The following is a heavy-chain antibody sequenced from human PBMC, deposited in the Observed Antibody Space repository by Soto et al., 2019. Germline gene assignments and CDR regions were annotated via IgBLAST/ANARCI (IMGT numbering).Heavy chain of an antibody. D-gene: IGHD6-13*01. CDR3: AKSFSSNWYDYFNY. CDR1: GFSFSNFA. Sequence: PGGALRLSCAASGFSFSNFAMSWVRQGPGKGLEWVSAISGSGDSTYYTDSVKGRFTISRDISKNTLYLQMHSLRAEDTALYYCAKSFSSNWYDYFNYWGQGTLVTVSS. CDR2: ISGSGDST. J-gene: IGHJ4*02. V-gene: IGHV3-23*01.